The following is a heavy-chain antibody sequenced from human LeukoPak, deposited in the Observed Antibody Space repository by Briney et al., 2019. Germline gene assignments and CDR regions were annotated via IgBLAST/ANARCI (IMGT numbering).Heavy chain of an antibody. V-gene: IGHV3-21*01. J-gene: IGHJ4*02. CDR2: ISSSSKYI. Sequence: GGSLRLSCAASEFTFSSYNMNWVRQAPGKGLEWVSSISSSSKYIYYADSVKGRFTISRDNAKNSLYLQMNSLRAEDTAVYYCAREPFWSGYFSNLHFDYWGRGALVTVSS. CDR1: EFTFSSYN. D-gene: IGHD3-3*01. CDR3: AREPFWSGYFSNLHFDY.